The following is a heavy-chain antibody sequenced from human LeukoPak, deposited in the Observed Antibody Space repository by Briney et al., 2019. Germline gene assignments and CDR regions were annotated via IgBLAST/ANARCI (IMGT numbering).Heavy chain of an antibody. CDR2: INPNSGGT. D-gene: IGHD3-3*01. Sequence: ASVKVSCKASGYTFTGYYMHWVRQAPGQGLEWMGWINPNSGGTNYAQKFQGRVTMTRDTSISTAYMELSRLRSDDTAVYYCARERLTIYDFWSGYPRSMDVWGKGTTVTVSS. CDR1: GYTFTGYY. J-gene: IGHJ6*03. CDR3: ARERLTIYDFWSGYPRSMDV. V-gene: IGHV1-2*02.